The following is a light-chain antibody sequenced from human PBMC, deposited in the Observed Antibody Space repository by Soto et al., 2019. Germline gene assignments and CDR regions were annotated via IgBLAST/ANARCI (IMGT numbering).Light chain of an antibody. CDR3: QQLNSYPIT. Sequence: AIQMTQSPSSLSASVGDRVTISCRASQGIGNALGWYQHKPGKPPKVLIYKATTLKSGDPSRFSGSGSGTEFTLTISSLQPDDFATYYCQQLNSYPITFGLGTRLEIK. CDR2: KAT. J-gene: IGKJ5*01. V-gene: IGKV1-13*02. CDR1: QGIGNA.